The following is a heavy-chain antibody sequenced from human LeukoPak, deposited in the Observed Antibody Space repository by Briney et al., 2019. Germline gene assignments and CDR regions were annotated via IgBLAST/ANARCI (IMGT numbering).Heavy chain of an antibody. CDR2: ISSSSRTI. CDR1: GFTFSTYS. Sequence: GGSLRLSCAVSGFTFSTYSMSWVRQCPGKGLEWVSYISSSSRTIYYADSVKGRFTISRDNAKNSVSLQMNSLRAEDTAVYYCARWTRWFDPWGQGTLVTVSS. CDR3: ARWTRWFDP. V-gene: IGHV3-48*01. J-gene: IGHJ5*02. D-gene: IGHD3/OR15-3a*01.